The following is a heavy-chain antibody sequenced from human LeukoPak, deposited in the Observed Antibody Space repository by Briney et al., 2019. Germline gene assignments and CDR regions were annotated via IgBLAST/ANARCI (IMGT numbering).Heavy chain of an antibody. CDR2: ISGSGGST. J-gene: IGHJ5*02. D-gene: IGHD2/OR15-2a*01. CDR1: GFTFNSYG. V-gene: IGHV3-23*01. Sequence: GESLRLSCAASGFTFNSYGMSWVRQAPGKGLEWVSAISGSGGSTYYADSVKGRFTISRDNSKNTLYLQRNSLRAEDTAVYYCAKDLSLPRFDPWGQGTLVTVSS. CDR3: AKDLSLPRFDP.